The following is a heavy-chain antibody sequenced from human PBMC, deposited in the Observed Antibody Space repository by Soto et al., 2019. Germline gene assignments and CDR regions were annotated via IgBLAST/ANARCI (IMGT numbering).Heavy chain of an antibody. J-gene: IGHJ4*02. CDR1: GGTFSSYA. D-gene: IGHD3-22*01. V-gene: IGHV1-69*13. CDR2: IIPIFGTA. CDR3: ARAIPDNYYDSSASQGVFDY. Sequence: SVKVSCKASGGTFSSYAISWVRQAPGQGLEWMGGIIPIFGTANYAQKFQGRVTITADESTSTAYMELSSLRSEDTAVYYCARAIPDNYYDSSASQGVFDYWGQGTLVTVSS.